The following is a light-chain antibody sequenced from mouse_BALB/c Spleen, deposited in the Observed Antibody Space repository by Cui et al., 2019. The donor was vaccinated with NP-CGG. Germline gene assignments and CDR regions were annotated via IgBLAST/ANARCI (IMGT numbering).Light chain of an antibody. Sequence: QAAVTQESAPTTSPGETVTLTCRSSTGAVTTSNYANWVQEKPDHLFTGLIGGTNNRPPGVPARFSGSLIGDKAALTITGAQTEDEAIYFCALWYSNHWVFGGGTKLTVL. CDR2: GTN. V-gene: IGLV1*01. J-gene: IGLJ1*01. CDR3: ALWYSNHWV. CDR1: TGAVTTSNY.